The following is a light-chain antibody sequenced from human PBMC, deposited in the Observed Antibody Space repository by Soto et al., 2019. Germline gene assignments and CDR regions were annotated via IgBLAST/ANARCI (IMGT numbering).Light chain of an antibody. V-gene: IGKV1-5*01. CDR2: DAS. CDR1: QSVSNW. CDR3: QQFNSYPIT. J-gene: IGKJ5*01. Sequence: DIQMTQSPSTLSASVGYRVTISCRASQSVSNWLAWYQQKRGKAPELLIYDASSLKSGVPSRFSGRGSGTELILTIGGLQPDDFATYYCQQFNSYPITFGQGTRLEIK.